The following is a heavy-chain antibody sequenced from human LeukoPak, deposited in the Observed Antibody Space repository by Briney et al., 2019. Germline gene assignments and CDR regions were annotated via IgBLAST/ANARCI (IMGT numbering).Heavy chain of an antibody. V-gene: IGHV5-51*01. Sequence: GDSLKISCKGSGYSFTSYWIGWVRQMPGKGLEWMGIIYPGDSDTRYSPSFQGQVTISADKSISTAYLQWSSLKASDTAMYYCARHGHYDILTGNLDYWGQGTLVTVSS. CDR3: ARHGHYDILTGNLDY. D-gene: IGHD3-9*01. J-gene: IGHJ4*02. CDR2: IYPGDSDT. CDR1: GYSFTSYW.